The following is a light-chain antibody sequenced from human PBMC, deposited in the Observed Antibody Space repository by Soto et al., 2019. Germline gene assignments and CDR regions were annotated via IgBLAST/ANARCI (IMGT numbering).Light chain of an antibody. V-gene: IGKV1-33*01. Sequence: DIRLTQSPSSLSASVGDRVTIACQASQDIRYYLNWYQQKPGRAPNLLIYDASNLKTGVPSRFSGSGSGTDFTFTISSLQPEDITTYYCQHYDHLPPLAFGEGTKVEIK. CDR3: QHYDHLPPLA. CDR2: DAS. J-gene: IGKJ4*01. CDR1: QDIRYY.